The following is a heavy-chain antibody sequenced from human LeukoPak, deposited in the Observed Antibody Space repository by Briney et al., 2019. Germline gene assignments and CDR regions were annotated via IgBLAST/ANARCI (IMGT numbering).Heavy chain of an antibody. J-gene: IGHJ5*02. Sequence: XVKVSYKASGGTFSSYAISWVRQAPGQGLEWMGGIIPILGTANYAQKFQGRVTITADESTSTAYMELGSLRSEDTAVYYCASGTWGRTETFDPWGQGTLVTVSS. CDR1: GGTFSSYA. V-gene: IGHV1-69*01. D-gene: IGHD3-16*01. CDR2: IIPILGTA. CDR3: ASGTWGRTETFDP.